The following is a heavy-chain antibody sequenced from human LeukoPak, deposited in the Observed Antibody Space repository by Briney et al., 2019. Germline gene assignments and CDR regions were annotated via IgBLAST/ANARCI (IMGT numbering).Heavy chain of an antibody. J-gene: IGHJ6*02. CDR3: ARELESPPLNYYYGSGLGDV. Sequence: KSSETLSLTCAVSGGSISSSNWWSWVRQPPGKGLEWIGEIYHSGSTNYNPSLKSRVTISVDKSKNQFSLKLSSVTAADTAVYYCARELESPPLNYYYGSGLGDVWGQGTTVTVSS. CDR1: GGSISSSNW. D-gene: IGHD3-10*01. CDR2: IYHSGST. V-gene: IGHV4-4*02.